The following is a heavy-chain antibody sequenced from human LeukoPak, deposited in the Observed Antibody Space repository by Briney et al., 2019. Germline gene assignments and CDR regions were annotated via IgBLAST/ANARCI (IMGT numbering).Heavy chain of an antibody. CDR2: IFSTDEK. Sequence: LAHIFSTDEKSYSTSLKSRLTISKDTSKSQVVLTMTNMDPVDTATYYCARWYWLEHALDYWGQGTLVTVSS. CDR3: ARWYWLEHALDY. J-gene: IGHJ4*02. D-gene: IGHD1-1*01. V-gene: IGHV2-26*01.